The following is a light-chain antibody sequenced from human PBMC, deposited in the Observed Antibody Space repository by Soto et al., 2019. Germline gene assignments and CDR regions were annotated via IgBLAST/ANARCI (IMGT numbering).Light chain of an antibody. CDR2: GNN. J-gene: IGLJ3*02. CDR1: SSNIGAGYD. CDR3: QSYDSSLSGYWV. Sequence: QSVLTQQPSVSGAPGQRVTISCTGSSSNIGAGYDVHWYQQLPGTAPKLLIYGNNNRPSGVPDRFSGSKSGTSASLAITGLQAEDEAEYYCQSYDSSLSGYWVFGGGTKLTVL. V-gene: IGLV1-40*01.